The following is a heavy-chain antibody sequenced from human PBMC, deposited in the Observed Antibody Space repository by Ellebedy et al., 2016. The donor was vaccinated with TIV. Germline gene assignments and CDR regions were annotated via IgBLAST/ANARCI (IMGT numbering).Heavy chain of an antibody. V-gene: IGHV1-69*13. CDR2: IIPLFDTP. J-gene: IGHJ6*03. CDR1: GGIFKNYA. D-gene: IGHD2-2*01. CDR3: AYTLPHRHCTTNSCFRSSYYMGV. Sequence: SVKVSCXASGGIFKNYAISWVRQAPGQGLEWMGGIIPLFDTPNYPQKFRDRVTITADESTSTVYMELTSLRSEDTAVYYCAYTLPHRHCTTNSCFRSSYYMGVWGKGTTVTVSS.